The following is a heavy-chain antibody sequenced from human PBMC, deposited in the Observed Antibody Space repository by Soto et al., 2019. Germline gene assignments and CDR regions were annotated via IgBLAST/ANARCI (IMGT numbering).Heavy chain of an antibody. V-gene: IGHV3-7*03. CDR3: ARDGAALDI. CDR1: GFTISTYW. CDR2: IKQDGSEI. Sequence: EVQLVESGGGLVQPGGSLRLSCAAPGFTISTYWMSWVRQAPGKGLEWVADIKQDGSEIYYVDSARGRFTISRDNAKNSLYLQMNSLRAEDTAVYYCARDGAALDIWGQGTMVTVSS. J-gene: IGHJ3*02. D-gene: IGHD3-16*01.